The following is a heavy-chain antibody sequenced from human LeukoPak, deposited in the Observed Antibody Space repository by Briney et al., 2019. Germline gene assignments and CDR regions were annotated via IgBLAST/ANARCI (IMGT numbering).Heavy chain of an antibody. J-gene: IGHJ4*02. CDR1: GFTFSSYG. CDR3: ARGMYYDFWSDGNFDY. D-gene: IGHD3-3*01. Sequence: PGGSLRLSCAASGFTFSSYGMHWVRQAPGKGLEWVAVISYDGSNKYYADSVKGRFTISRDNSKNTLYLQMNSLRAEDTAVYYCARGMYYDFWSDGNFDYWGQGTPVTVSS. CDR2: ISYDGSNK. V-gene: IGHV3-30*03.